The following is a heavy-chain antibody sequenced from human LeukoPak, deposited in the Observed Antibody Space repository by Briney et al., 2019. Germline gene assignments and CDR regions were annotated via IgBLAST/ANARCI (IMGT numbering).Heavy chain of an antibody. CDR1: GFTFSSYG. V-gene: IGHV3-30*18. CDR3: AKDRLPLERGYFDY. Sequence: GGSLRLSCAASGFTFSSYGMHWVRQAPGKGLEWVAVISYDGSNKYYADSVKGRFTISRDNSKNTLYLQMNSLRAEDTAVYYCAKDRLPLERGYFDYWSQGTLVTVSS. J-gene: IGHJ4*02. D-gene: IGHD1-1*01. CDR2: ISYDGSNK.